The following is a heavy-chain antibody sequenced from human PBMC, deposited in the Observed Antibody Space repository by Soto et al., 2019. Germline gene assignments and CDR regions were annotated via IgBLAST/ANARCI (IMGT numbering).Heavy chain of an antibody. Sequence: QVQLVESGGGVVQPGTSLRLSCAASGFPFSSYVMHWVRQAPGKGLEWVALISIDGGNKYYADSVKGRFTISRDNSKNTVYLQMNSLRGKDTAVYYCARERRFVVVTATDYWGQGTLVTVSS. D-gene: IGHD2-21*02. J-gene: IGHJ4*02. CDR3: ARERRFVVVTATDY. CDR1: GFPFSSYV. V-gene: IGHV3-30*03. CDR2: ISIDGGNK.